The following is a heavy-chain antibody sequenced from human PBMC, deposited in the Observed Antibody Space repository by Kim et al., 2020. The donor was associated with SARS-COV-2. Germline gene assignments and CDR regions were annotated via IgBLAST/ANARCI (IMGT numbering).Heavy chain of an antibody. J-gene: IGHJ6*02. D-gene: IGHD1-26*01. CDR3: AKDRGSYYYGLDV. V-gene: IGHV3-30*18. CDR2: ISSDGSNK. CDR1: GFTFSSYG. Sequence: GGSRRLSCAASGFTFSSYGMHWVRQAPGKGLDWVAVISSDGSNKYYADSVKGRFTISRDNPKNTLYLQMNSLGAEDTAVYYCAKDRGSYYYGLDVWAQGT.